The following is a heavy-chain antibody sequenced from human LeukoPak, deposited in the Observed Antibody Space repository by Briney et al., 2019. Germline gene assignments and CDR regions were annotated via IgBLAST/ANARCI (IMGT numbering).Heavy chain of an antibody. CDR1: GFTFSSYA. CDR2: ISGSGGST. J-gene: IGHJ4*02. V-gene: IGHV3-23*01. Sequence: GGSLRLSCAASGFTFSSYAMSWVRQAPGKGLEWVSAISGSGGSTYYADSVKGRFTISRDNSKNTLYLQMNSLRAEDTAVYYCAKGAKEMGYSYGLLGVRPFDYWGQGTLVTVSS. D-gene: IGHD5-18*01. CDR3: AKGAKEMGYSYGLLGVRPFDY.